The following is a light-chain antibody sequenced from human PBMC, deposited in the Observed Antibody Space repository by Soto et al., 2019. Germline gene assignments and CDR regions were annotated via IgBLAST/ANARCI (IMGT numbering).Light chain of an antibody. CDR2: AAS. Sequence: AIQMTQSPSSLSASVGDRVTITCRASQGIRSDLGWYQQRPGKAPKLLIYAASSLQSGVPSRFSGGGSGTDFTLTISSLQPEDFASYYCLQHYNFPYTFCQGTKLEIK. CDR1: QGIRSD. J-gene: IGKJ2*01. CDR3: LQHYNFPYT. V-gene: IGKV1-6*01.